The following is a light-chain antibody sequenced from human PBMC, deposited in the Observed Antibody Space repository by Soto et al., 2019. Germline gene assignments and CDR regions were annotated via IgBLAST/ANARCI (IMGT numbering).Light chain of an antibody. V-gene: IGKV3-20*01. CDR3: QQYGRTRVM. CDR2: GAS. CDR1: QSVSNNY. J-gene: IGKJ2*01. Sequence: EIVLTQSPGTLSLSPGERATLSCRARQSVSNNYLAWYQQKPGQAPRLLVYGASNRATALADRFSGSGSGTDFTLTISRLEPEDFAVYYGQQYGRTRVMFGEGTKLEL.